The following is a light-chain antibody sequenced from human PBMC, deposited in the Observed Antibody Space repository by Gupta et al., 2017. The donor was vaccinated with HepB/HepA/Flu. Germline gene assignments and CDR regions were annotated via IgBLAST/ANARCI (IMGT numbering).Light chain of an antibody. V-gene: IGLV2-18*02. J-gene: IGLJ3*02. CDR2: EVS. CDR3: SSYTSSSTWV. CDR1: SSDVGSFNR. Sequence: QSALTQPPSVSGSPGQSVTISCTGTSSDVGSFNRASWYQQPPGTAPKLIIYEVSNRPSGVPDRFSGSKSGNTASLTISGLQAEDEADYYCSSYTSSSTWVFGGGTKLTVL.